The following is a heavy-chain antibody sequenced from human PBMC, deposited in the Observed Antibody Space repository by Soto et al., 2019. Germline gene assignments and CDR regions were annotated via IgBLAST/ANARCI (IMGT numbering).Heavy chain of an antibody. CDR2: INSDGSST. J-gene: IGHJ6*02. D-gene: IGHD6-6*01. CDR3: AAARAELPYYYYYGMDV. V-gene: IGHV3-74*01. Sequence: GGSLRLSCAASGFTFSSYWMHWVRQAPGKGLVWVSRINSDGSSTSYADSVKGRFTISRDNAKNTLYLQMNSLRAEDTAVYYCAAARAELPYYYYYGMDVWGQGTTVTVSS. CDR1: GFTFSSYW.